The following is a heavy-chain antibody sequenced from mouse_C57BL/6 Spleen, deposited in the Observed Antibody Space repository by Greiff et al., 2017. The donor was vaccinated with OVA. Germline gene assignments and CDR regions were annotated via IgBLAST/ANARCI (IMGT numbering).Heavy chain of an antibody. CDR2: IDPSDSYT. V-gene: IGHV1-50*01. CDR1: GYTFTSYW. J-gene: IGHJ4*01. CDR3: ARRTIYYGNSMDY. D-gene: IGHD2-1*01. Sequence: VQLQQPGAELVKPGASVKLSCKASGYTFTSYWMQWVKQRPGQGLEWIGEIDPSDSYTNYNQKFKGKATLTVDTSSSTAYMQLSSLTSEDSAVYYCARRTIYYGNSMDYWGQGTSVTVSS.